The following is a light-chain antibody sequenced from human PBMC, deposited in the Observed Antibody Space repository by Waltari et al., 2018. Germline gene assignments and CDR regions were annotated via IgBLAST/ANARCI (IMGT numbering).Light chain of an antibody. V-gene: IGKV3-20*01. CDR2: GAS. CDR1: QSVSRA. CDR3: QHYVRLPVT. J-gene: IGKJ1*01. Sequence: EIVLTQSPGTLSLSPGERVTLYCRASQSVSRALAWYQQKPGHAPRLLLYGASTRATGRPDRFSVSGSGTDFSLTISRLEPEDFAVYYCQHYVRLPVTFGQGTKVEIK.